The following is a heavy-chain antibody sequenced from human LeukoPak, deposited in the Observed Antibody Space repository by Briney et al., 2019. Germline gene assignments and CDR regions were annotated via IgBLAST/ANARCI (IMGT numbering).Heavy chain of an antibody. CDR2: IYYSGST. Sequence: KPSETLSLTCTVSGGSISSSSYYWGWIRQPPGKGLEWIGSIYYSGSTYYNPSLKSRVTISVDTSKNQFSLKLSSVTAADTAVYYCARMTGRYTQNFDYWGQGTLVTVSS. J-gene: IGHJ4*02. CDR3: ARMTGRYTQNFDY. D-gene: IGHD1-26*01. CDR1: GGSISSSSYY. V-gene: IGHV4-39*07.